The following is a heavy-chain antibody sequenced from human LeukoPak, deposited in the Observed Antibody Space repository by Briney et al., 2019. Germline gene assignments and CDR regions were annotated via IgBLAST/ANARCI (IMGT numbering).Heavy chain of an antibody. V-gene: IGHV3-48*03. D-gene: IGHD3-22*01. CDR2: IGNTGSPI. J-gene: IGHJ4*02. Sequence: GGSLRLSCAASGFTFSNYDMNWVRQTPGKGLEWVAYIGNTGSPIYYAESVKGRFTVSRDNTKKSLYLQMNSLRAEDTAIYYCVRPHGPYYYDSYYDFWGQGTLVTGSS. CDR1: GFTFSNYD. CDR3: VRPHGPYYYDSYYDF.